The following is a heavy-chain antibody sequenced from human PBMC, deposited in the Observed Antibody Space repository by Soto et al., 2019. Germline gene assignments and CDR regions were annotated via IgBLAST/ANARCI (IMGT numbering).Heavy chain of an antibody. Sequence: GGSLRLSCAASGFTFSSYWMSWVRQAPGKGLEWVANIKQDGSEKYYVDSVKGRFTISRDNVKNSLYLQMNSLRAEDTAVYYCASWYSGSYYFDYWGQGTLVTVSS. CDR1: GFTFSSYW. V-gene: IGHV3-7*01. CDR3: ASWYSGSYYFDY. CDR2: IKQDGSEK. D-gene: IGHD1-26*01. J-gene: IGHJ4*02.